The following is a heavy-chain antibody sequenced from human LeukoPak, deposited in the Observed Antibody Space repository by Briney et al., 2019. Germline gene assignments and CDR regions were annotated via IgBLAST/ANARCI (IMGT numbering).Heavy chain of an antibody. D-gene: IGHD4-17*01. CDR2: ISSSGTPI. CDR3: ARDGTVTHAWSGYGFDI. J-gene: IGHJ3*02. CDR1: GFTFSDYS. Sequence: PGGSLRLSCVASGFTFSDYSMNWVRQAPGKGLECISYISSSGTPIYYADSVKGRFTISRDNAKNSLYPQMNSLRDEDTAVYYCARDGTVTHAWSGYGFDIWGQGTMVTVSS. V-gene: IGHV3-48*02.